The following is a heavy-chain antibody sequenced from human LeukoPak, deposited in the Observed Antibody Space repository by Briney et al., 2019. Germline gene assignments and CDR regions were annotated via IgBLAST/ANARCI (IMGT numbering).Heavy chain of an antibody. V-gene: IGHV1-18*01. CDR3: ARDSGLLWFGEPLYYFDY. CDR2: ISPYNENR. D-gene: IGHD3-10*01. Sequence: ASVKVSCKASGYTFIRNGISWVRQAPGQGLEWMGWISPYNENRKYLQKLQGRVTLTTDTSTSTAYMELRSLRSDDTAVYYCARDSGLLWFGEPLYYFDYWGQGTLVTVSS. CDR1: GYTFIRNG. J-gene: IGHJ4*02.